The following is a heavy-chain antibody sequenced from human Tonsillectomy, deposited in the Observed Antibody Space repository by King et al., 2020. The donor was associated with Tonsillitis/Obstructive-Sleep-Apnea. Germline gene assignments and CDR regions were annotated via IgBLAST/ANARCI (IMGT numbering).Heavy chain of an antibody. Sequence: VQLVESGGGLVQPGGSLRLSCAASGFTFRSYAMSWVRQAPGKGLGWVSAISGSGGNTYYADSVKGRFTISRDNSKNTLYLQMNSLRAEDTAVYYCVASLRWLDDYWGQGTLVTVSS. CDR2: ISGSGGNT. V-gene: IGHV3-23*04. CDR1: GFTFRSYA. D-gene: IGHD2-15*01. J-gene: IGHJ4*02. CDR3: VASLRWLDDY.